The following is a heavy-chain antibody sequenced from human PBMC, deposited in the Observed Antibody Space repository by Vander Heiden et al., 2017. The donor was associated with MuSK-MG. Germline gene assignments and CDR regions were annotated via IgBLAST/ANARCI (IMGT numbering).Heavy chain of an antibody. Sequence: QVQLQESGPGLVKPSETLSLTCAVSGYSISSGYYWGWIRQPPGKGLEWIGSIYHSGSTYYNPALKSRVTISVDTPKNQLSLKLRSVTAAETAVYYFATHRGCGELPYFDYWGQGTMVTVSS. J-gene: IGHJ4*02. CDR2: IYHSGST. D-gene: IGHD3-10*01. CDR3: ATHRGCGELPYFDY. CDR1: GYSISSGYY. V-gene: IGHV4-38-2*01.